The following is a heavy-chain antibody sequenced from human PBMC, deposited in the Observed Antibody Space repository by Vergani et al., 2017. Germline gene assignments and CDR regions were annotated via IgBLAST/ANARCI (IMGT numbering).Heavy chain of an antibody. J-gene: IGHJ4*02. V-gene: IGHV4-4*03. CDR3: ATIGYRRWGYYFYY. Sequence: QVQLQESGPGLVKPPGTLSLTCAVSGDSISSNNCWTWVRQPPGKGLEWIGEICHTEDTKYSPSLKSRVTVSVDESMNFFYLGLNYVTAADTAVYYCATIGYRRWGYYFYYWGQGILVTGSS. D-gene: IGHD2-2*02. CDR2: ICHTEDT. CDR1: GDSISSNNC.